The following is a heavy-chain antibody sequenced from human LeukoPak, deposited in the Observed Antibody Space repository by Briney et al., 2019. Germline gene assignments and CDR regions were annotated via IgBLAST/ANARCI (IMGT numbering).Heavy chain of an antibody. CDR3: ARGPYYDILTGASYYYYYYMDV. Sequence: ASVKVSCKASGYTFTSYGISWVRQAPGQGLEWMGWISAYNGNTNYAQKLQGRVTMTTDTSTSTAYMELSSLRSEDTAVYYCARGPYYDILTGASYYYYYYMDVWGKGTTVTVSS. V-gene: IGHV1-18*01. J-gene: IGHJ6*03. D-gene: IGHD3-9*01. CDR2: ISAYNGNT. CDR1: GYTFTSYG.